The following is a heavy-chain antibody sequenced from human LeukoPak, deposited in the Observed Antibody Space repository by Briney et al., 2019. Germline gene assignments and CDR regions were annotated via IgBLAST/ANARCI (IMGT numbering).Heavy chain of an antibody. Sequence: GSLRLSCAASGFTFCNAAIHWVRQAPGKRLEWVSGIVISGGSAFYADSVKGRFVISKDTSENTVYLQMNSLRADDTAVYFCAKEVALVVVRGQRGGHFFDFWGQGALVTVSS. CDR3: AKEVALVVVRGQRGGHFFDF. J-gene: IGHJ4*02. V-gene: IGHV3-23*01. CDR2: IVISGGSA. D-gene: IGHD3-10*01. CDR1: GFTFCNAA.